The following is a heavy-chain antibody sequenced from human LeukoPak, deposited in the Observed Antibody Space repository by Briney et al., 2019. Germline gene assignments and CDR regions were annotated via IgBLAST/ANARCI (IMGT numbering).Heavy chain of an antibody. V-gene: IGHV5-51*01. J-gene: IGHJ4*02. Sequence: PGESLKISCQGSGYSFGSYWIGWVRQMPGKGLEWMGIIYPGDSDTRYSPSFQGQVTISADKSIKTASLQWSSLKASDTAIYYCASSTAVTTHYFDFWGQGTLVTVSS. CDR2: IYPGDSDT. D-gene: IGHD4-17*01. CDR1: GYSFGSYW. CDR3: ASSTAVTTHYFDF.